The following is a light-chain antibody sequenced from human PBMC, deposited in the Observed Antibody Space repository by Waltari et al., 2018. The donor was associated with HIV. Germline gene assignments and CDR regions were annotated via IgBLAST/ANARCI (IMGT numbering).Light chain of an antibody. CDR2: STS. CDR3: QQYVGSLWT. CDR1: QRVSSSH. Sequence: EIVMTQSPATLSVSPGERATLSCRASQRVSSSHLTWYQQKPGQAPRLLIYSTSNRATGIPDRFSGSGSGTDFTLTISRLEPEDFAVYYCQQYVGSLWTFGQGTKVEIK. J-gene: IGKJ1*01. V-gene: IGKV3-20*01.